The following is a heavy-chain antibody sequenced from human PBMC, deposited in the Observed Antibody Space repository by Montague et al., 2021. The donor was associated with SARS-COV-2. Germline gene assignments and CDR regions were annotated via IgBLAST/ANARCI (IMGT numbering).Heavy chain of an antibody. J-gene: IGHJ4*02. D-gene: IGHD3-22*01. Sequence: SLRLSCAASGFTFSSYAMSWVRQAPGKGLEWVSAISGSGGSTYYAGSVKGRFTISRDNSKNTLYLQMNSLRAEDTAVYYCAKDITMIVVVPPPGYWGQGTLVTVSS. CDR1: GFTFSSYA. CDR2: ISGSGGST. CDR3: AKDITMIVVVPPPGY. V-gene: IGHV3-23*01.